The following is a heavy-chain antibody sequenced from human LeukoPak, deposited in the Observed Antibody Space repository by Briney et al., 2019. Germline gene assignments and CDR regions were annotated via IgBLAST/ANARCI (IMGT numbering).Heavy chain of an antibody. D-gene: IGHD1-26*01. CDR1: GFTFSSYS. CDR3: ARDRRVAGAPSPHDAFDI. V-gene: IGHV3-48*01. Sequence: GGSLRLSCAASGFTFSSYSMNWVRQAPGKGLEWVSYISSSSSTIYYADSVKGRFTISRDNAKNSLYLQMNSLRAEDTAVYYCARDRRVAGAPSPHDAFDIWGQGTMVTVSS. J-gene: IGHJ3*02. CDR2: ISSSSSTI.